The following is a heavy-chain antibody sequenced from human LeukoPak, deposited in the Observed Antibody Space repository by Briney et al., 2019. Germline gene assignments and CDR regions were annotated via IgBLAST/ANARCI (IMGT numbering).Heavy chain of an antibody. CDR2: IYSDGRT. CDR3: ARDRLRYSSGWLFDY. D-gene: IGHD6-19*01. J-gene: IGHJ4*02. V-gene: IGHV3-53*05. CDR1: GGFIVSSNY. Sequence: GGSLRLSCAASGGFIVSSNYMSWVRQAPGKGLEWISVIYSDGRTYYADSVKGRFTISRDNSKNTLYLQMNSLRAEDTAVYYCARDRLRYSSGWLFDYWGQGTLVTVSS.